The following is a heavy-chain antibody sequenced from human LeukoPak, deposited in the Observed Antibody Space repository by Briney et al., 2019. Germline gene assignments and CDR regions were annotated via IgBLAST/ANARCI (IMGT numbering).Heavy chain of an antibody. CDR3: ARDEYYDSSGYMVQGFDY. J-gene: IGHJ4*02. Sequence: PGGSLRLSCAASGFTFSSYSMNWVRQAPGKGLEWVLSNSSSSSYIYYADSVKGRFTISRDNAKNSLYLQMNSLRAEDTAVYYCARDEYYDSSGYMVQGFDYWGQGTLVTVSS. CDR2: NSSSSSYI. V-gene: IGHV3-21*01. D-gene: IGHD3-22*01. CDR1: GFTFSSYS.